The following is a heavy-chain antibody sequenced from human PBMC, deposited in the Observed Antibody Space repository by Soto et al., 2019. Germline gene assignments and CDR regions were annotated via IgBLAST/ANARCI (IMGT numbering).Heavy chain of an antibody. V-gene: IGHV4-31*03. CDR1: GGSISSGGYY. Sequence: QVQLQESGPGLVKPSQTLSLTCTVSGGSISSGGYYWSWIRQHPGKGLEWIGYIYYSGSTYYNPSLKNRVTISVDTSKNQFSLQLSSVTAADTAVYYCAYYGSGKGWFDPWGQGTLVTVSS. D-gene: IGHD3-10*01. J-gene: IGHJ5*02. CDR2: IYYSGST. CDR3: AYYGSGKGWFDP.